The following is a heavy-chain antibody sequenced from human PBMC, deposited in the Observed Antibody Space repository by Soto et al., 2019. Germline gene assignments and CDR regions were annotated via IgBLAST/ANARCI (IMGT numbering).Heavy chain of an antibody. CDR2: ITAIGNTS. CDR3: AKDRSDDWYNYGMDV. V-gene: IGHV3-11*01. CDR1: GFTLSDYH. D-gene: IGHD3-9*01. Sequence: GGSLRLSCEASGFTLSDYHMSWIRQPPGKGLEWVWYITAIGNTSYYAASRKTRFTITTDNAKNSLSLQMTSLRADDTAVYFCAKDRSDDWYNYGMDVWGQGTTVTVSS. J-gene: IGHJ6*02.